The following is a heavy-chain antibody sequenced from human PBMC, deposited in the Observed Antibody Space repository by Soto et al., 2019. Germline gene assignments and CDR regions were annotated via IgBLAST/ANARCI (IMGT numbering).Heavy chain of an antibody. J-gene: IGHJ4*02. Sequence: QVQLQESGPGLVKPSQTLSLTCTVSGGSISSGDYYWSWIRQPPGKGLEWIGYIYYSGSTYYNPSLQSRVTISVDTSKNQFPLKLSSVTAADTAVYYCARQAGYCISTSCYGEGFDYWGQGTLVTVSS. D-gene: IGHD2-2*01. CDR3: ARQAGYCISTSCYGEGFDY. CDR2: IYYSGST. CDR1: GGSISSGDYY. V-gene: IGHV4-30-4*01.